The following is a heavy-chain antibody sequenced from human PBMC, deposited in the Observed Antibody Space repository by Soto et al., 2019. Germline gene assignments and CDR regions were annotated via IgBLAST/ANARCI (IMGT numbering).Heavy chain of an antibody. CDR3: ARGPENYDFWSGYYPQSEYFQH. CDR1: GYTVTSYD. V-gene: IGHV1-8*01. CDR2: MNPNSGNT. Sequence: ASVKVSCKASGYTVTSYDINWVRQATGQGLEWMGWMNPNSGNTGYAQKFQGRVTMTRNTSISTAYMELSSLRSEDTAVYYCARGPENYDFWSGYYPQSEYFQHWGQGTLVTVSS. J-gene: IGHJ1*01. D-gene: IGHD3-3*01.